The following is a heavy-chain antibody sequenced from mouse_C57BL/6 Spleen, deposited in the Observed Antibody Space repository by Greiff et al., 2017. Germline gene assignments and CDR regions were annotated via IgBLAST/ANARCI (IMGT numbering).Heavy chain of an antibody. CDR1: GYTFTDYY. Sequence: EVQLQQSGPVLVKPGASVKMSCKASGYTFTDYYMNWVKQSHGKSLEWIGVINPYNGGTSYNQKFKGKATLTVDKSSSTAYMALNSLTSEDSAVYYCAREVNYAVDYWGQGTSVTVSS. J-gene: IGHJ4*01. CDR3: AREVNYAVDY. CDR2: INPYNGGT. D-gene: IGHD2-1*01. V-gene: IGHV1-19*01.